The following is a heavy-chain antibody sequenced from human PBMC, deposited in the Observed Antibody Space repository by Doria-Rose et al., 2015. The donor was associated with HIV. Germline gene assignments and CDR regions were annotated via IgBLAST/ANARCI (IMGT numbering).Heavy chain of an antibody. CDR2: NFSDDER. Sequence: SGPVLVKPTETLTLTCTVSGVSLSSPGMGVSWIRQPPGKALEWLANNFSDDERSYTTSLKSRLTISRGTSKSQEVLTMTDMDPVDTATYYCARIKSSRWYHKYYFDFWGQGTLVIVSA. D-gene: IGHD6-13*01. J-gene: IGHJ4*02. CDR3: ARIKSSRWYHKYYFDF. V-gene: IGHV2-26*01. CDR1: GVSLSSPGMG.